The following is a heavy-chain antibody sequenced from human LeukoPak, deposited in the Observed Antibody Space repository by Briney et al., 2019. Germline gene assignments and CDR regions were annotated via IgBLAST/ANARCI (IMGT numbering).Heavy chain of an antibody. V-gene: IGHV3-23*01. CDR1: GFTFSSYA. CDR2: MSGSGGST. D-gene: IGHD5/OR15-5a*01. J-gene: IGHJ4*02. CDR3: AKSVA. Sequence: GGPLRLSCAASGFTFSSYAMSWVRQAPGKGLEWVSAMSGSGGSTYYADAVKSRFTISRDNSTNTLYLQTHSPRPEDTAVYYCAKSVAWGQGTLVPVSS.